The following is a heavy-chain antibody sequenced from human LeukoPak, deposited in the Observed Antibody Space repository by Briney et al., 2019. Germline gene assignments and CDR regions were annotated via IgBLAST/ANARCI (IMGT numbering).Heavy chain of an antibody. V-gene: IGHV4-39*07. CDR2: GDYSGGT. J-gene: IGHJ3*01. D-gene: IGHD4-23*01. CDR1: GGSFTSVTDY. CDR3: ARGTVGTVPGDDSFDL. Sequence: SETLSLTCTVSGGSFTSVTDYWAWIRQPPGKGLEWIASGDYSGGTYYNPSLESRVAISADMSKNQISLKLTSVIAADTAVYYCARGTVGTVPGDDSFDLWGQGTMVTVSS.